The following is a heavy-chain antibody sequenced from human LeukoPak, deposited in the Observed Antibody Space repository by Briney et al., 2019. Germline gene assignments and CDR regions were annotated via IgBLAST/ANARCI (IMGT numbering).Heavy chain of an antibody. CDR2: IYYSGST. V-gene: IGHV4-59*08. Sequence: SETLSLTCTVSGGSISSYYWSWIRQPPGKGLEWIGYIYYSGSTNYNPSLKSRVTISVDTSKNQFSLKLSSVTAADTAVYYCANRVGWNGDDYWGQGTLVTVSS. J-gene: IGHJ4*02. D-gene: IGHD1-1*01. CDR1: GGSISSYY. CDR3: ANRVGWNGDDY.